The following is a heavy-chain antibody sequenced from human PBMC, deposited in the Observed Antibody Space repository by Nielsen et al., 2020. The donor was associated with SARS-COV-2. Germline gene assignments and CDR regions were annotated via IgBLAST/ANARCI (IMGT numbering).Heavy chain of an antibody. CDR3: AGTIAAAGPIDY. V-gene: IGHV3-11*03. CDR2: ISSSSSYT. CDR1: GFTFSDYY. J-gene: IGHJ4*02. D-gene: IGHD6-13*01. Sequence: LKISCAASGFTFSDYYMSWIRQAPGKGLEWVSYISSSSSYTNYADSVKGRFTISRDNAKNSLYLQMNSLRAEDTAVYYCAGTIAAAGPIDYWGQGTLVTVSS.